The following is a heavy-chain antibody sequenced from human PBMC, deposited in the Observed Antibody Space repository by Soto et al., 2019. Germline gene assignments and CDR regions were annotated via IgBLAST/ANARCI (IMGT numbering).Heavy chain of an antibody. D-gene: IGHD6-19*01. J-gene: IGHJ4*02. CDR2: IYWDDDK. Sequence: QITLKESGPTLVKPTQTLTLTCTFSGFSLSSTRMAVGWIRQPPGKALEWLALIYWDDDKRYSPFLKSRLTINTDTSKNQVVLTVSNMYPVYTARYYCAHIVVAGLGYYFDYWGQGTLVPVSS. CDR1: GFSLSSTRMA. V-gene: IGHV2-5*02. CDR3: AHIVVAGLGYYFDY.